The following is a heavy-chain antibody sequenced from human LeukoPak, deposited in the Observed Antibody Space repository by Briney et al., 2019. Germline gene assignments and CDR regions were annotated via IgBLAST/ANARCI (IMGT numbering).Heavy chain of an antibody. J-gene: IGHJ4*02. CDR3: ARRERGSGSYFANAYDY. V-gene: IGHV4-39*07. D-gene: IGHD3-10*01. Sequence: SETLSLTCTVSGGSISSSSYYWGWIRQPPGKGLEWNGSIYYSGSTNYNPSLKSRVTISVDKSKNQFSLKLSSVAAADTAVYYCARRERGSGSYFANAYDYWGQGTLVTVSS. CDR1: GGSISSSSYY. CDR2: IYYSGST.